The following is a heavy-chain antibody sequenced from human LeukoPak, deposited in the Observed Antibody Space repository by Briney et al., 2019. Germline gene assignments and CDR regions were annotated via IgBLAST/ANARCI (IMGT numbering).Heavy chain of an antibody. CDR3: ARVSYGYSYLDY. CDR1: GFTFSSYG. J-gene: IGHJ4*02. V-gene: IGHV3-30*03. D-gene: IGHD5-18*01. CDR2: ISYDGSNK. Sequence: GGSLRLSCAASGFTFSSYGMHWVRQAPGKGLEWVAVISYDGSNKYYADSVKGRFTISRDNSKNTLYLQMNSLRAEDTAVYYCARVSYGYSYLDYWGQGTLVTVSS.